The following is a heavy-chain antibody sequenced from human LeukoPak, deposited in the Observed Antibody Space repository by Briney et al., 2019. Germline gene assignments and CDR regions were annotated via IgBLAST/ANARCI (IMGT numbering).Heavy chain of an antibody. CDR3: ARTGGGNSGPFDY. D-gene: IGHD4-23*01. V-gene: IGHV3-53*01. CDR1: GITVRNNY. Sequence: GSLRLSCVASGITVRNNYMTWVRQAPGKGLEWVSVIYNGGSIYYGDSVKGRFTISADNSRNMVYLQMNGLRAEDTAVYYCARTGGGNSGPFDYWGQGTLVTVSS. J-gene: IGHJ4*02. CDR2: IYNGGSI.